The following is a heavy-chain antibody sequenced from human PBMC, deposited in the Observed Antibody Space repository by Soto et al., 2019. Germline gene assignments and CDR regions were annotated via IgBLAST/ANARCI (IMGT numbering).Heavy chain of an antibody. CDR2: IIPIFGTA. CDR1: GGTFSSYA. V-gene: IGHV1-69*12. J-gene: IGHJ4*02. D-gene: IGHD3-16*02. Sequence: QVQLVQSGAEVKKPGSSVKVSCKASGGTFSSYAISWVRQAPGQGLEWMGGIIPIFGTANYAQKFQGRVTITADESTSPAYMELSSLRSEDTAVYYCARAARDGLRLGELSLMDYWGQGTLVTVSS. CDR3: ARAARDGLRLGELSLMDY.